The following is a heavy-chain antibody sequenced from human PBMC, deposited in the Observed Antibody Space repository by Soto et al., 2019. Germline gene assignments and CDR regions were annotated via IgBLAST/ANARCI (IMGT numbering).Heavy chain of an antibody. CDR3: ASRGIAASDY. CDR1: GGSFSGYY. D-gene: IGHD6-13*01. V-gene: IGHV4-34*01. Sequence: SETLSLTCAVYGGSFSGYYWSWIRQPPGKGLEWIGEINHSGSTNYNPSLKSRVTISVDTSKNQFSLKLSSVTAADTAVYYCASRGIAASDYWGQGTLVTVSS. J-gene: IGHJ4*02. CDR2: INHSGST.